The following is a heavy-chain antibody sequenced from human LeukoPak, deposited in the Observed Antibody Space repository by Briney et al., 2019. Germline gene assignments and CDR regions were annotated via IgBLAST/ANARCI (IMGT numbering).Heavy chain of an antibody. D-gene: IGHD5-12*01. CDR2: ISYDGSNK. J-gene: IGHJ4*02. CDR1: GFTFSSYG. CDR3: AKGRGRYSGYVGLFDY. Sequence: GSLRLSCAASGFTFSSYGMHWVRQAPGKGLEGVAVISYDGSNKYYADSVKGRFTISRDNSKNTLYLQMNSLRAEDTAVYYCAKGRGRYSGYVGLFDYWGQGTLVTVSS. V-gene: IGHV3-30*18.